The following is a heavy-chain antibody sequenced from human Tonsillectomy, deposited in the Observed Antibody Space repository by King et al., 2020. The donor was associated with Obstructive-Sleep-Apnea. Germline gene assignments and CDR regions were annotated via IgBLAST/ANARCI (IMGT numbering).Heavy chain of an antibody. D-gene: IGHD3-22*01. J-gene: IGHJ4*02. Sequence: VQLVESGGGLVKPGGSLRLSCAASGFTFSSYSMNWVRQAPGRGLEWVSSISSSSGYIYYADSVKGRFTISRDNAKNSLYLQMNSLRAEDPAVYYCARVNYYDSSGYYPFDYWGQGTLVTVSS. CDR1: GFTFSSYS. V-gene: IGHV3-21*01. CDR2: ISSSSGYI. CDR3: ARVNYYDSSGYYPFDY.